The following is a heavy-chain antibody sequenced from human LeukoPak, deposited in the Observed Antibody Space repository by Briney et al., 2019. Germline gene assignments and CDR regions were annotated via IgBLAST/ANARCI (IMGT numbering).Heavy chain of an antibody. J-gene: IGHJ3*02. V-gene: IGHV1-69*04. Sequence: SVKVSCKASGGTFSSYTISWVRQAPGQGLEWMGRIIPILGIANYAQRFQGRVTITADKSTSTAYMELSSLRSEDTAVYYCARDGETYYYDSSGSPIWGQGTMVTVSS. CDR3: ARDGETYYYDSSGSPI. CDR1: GGTFSSYT. D-gene: IGHD3-22*01. CDR2: IIPILGIA.